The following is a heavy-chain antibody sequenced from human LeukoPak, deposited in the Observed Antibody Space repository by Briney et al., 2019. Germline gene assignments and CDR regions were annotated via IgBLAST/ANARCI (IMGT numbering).Heavy chain of an antibody. D-gene: IGHD6-6*01. Sequence: PGGSLRLSCAASGFTFSSYGMHWVRQAPGKGLEWVAVISYDGSNKYYADSVKGRLTISRDNSKNTLYLQMNSLRAEDTAVYYCAVSSYRTGGYYYYYGMDVWGKGTTVTVSS. V-gene: IGHV3-30*03. CDR3: AVSSYRTGGYYYYYGMDV. J-gene: IGHJ6*04. CDR1: GFTFSSYG. CDR2: ISYDGSNK.